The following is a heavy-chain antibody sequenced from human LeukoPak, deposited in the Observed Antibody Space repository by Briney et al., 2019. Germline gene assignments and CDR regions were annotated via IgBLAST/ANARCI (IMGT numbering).Heavy chain of an antibody. V-gene: IGHV3-48*03. Sequence: PGGSLRLSCAVSGFTFSTYEMYWVRQAPGQGLEWVSYITTGSTIYYSDSVKGRFTISRDNAKNSLYLQMNSLRAEDTAVYYCAKGIELWLTYFDHWGQGTLVTASS. D-gene: IGHD5-18*01. J-gene: IGHJ4*02. CDR1: GFTFSTYE. CDR2: ITTGSTI. CDR3: AKGIELWLTYFDH.